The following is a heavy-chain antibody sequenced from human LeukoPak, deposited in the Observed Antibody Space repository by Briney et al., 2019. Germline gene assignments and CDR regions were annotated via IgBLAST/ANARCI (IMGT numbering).Heavy chain of an antibody. Sequence: PGGSLRLSCAASGFTFSSYAMSWVRQAPGKGLEWVSAISGSDSTYYADSVKGRFTISRDNSKNTLYLQMNSLRAEDTAIYYCAKGVRFLVWWILDYGGQGSLVTVSS. V-gene: IGHV3-23*01. CDR3: AKGVRFLVWWILDY. CDR2: ISGSDST. CDR1: GFTFSSYA. J-gene: IGHJ4*02. D-gene: IGHD5-18*01.